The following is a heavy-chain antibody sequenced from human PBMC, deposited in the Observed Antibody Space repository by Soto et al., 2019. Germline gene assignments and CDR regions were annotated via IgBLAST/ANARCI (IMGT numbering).Heavy chain of an antibody. V-gene: IGHV3-33*01. CDR1: GFTFSSYG. CDR2: IWYDGSNK. Sequence: QVQLVESGGGVVQPGRSLRLSCAASGFTFSSYGMHWVRQAPGKGLEWVAVIWYDGSNKYYADSVKGRFTISRDNSKNTRYLQMNSLRAEDTAVYYCARDGEDCSSTSCYYYYYMDVWGKGTTVTVSS. CDR3: ARDGEDCSSTSCYYYYYMDV. D-gene: IGHD2-2*01. J-gene: IGHJ6*03.